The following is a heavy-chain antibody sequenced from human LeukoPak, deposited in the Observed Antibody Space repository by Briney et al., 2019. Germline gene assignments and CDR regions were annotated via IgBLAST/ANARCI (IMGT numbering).Heavy chain of an antibody. V-gene: IGHV4-59*01. Sequence: SETLSLTCTVSGGSISSYYWSWIRQPPGKGLEWIGYIYYSGSTNYNPSLKSRVTISVDTSKNQFSLKLSSVTAADAAVYYCARGELSGDGVFDYWGQGTLVTVSS. CDR3: ARGELSGDGVFDY. J-gene: IGHJ4*02. CDR2: IYYSGST. CDR1: GGSISSYY. D-gene: IGHD3-10*01.